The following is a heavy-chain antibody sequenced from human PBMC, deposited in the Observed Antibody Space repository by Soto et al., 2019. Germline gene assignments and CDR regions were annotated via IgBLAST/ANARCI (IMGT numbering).Heavy chain of an antibody. Sequence: SETLSLTCAVSGYSISSGYYWGWIRQPPGKGLEWIGSIYHSGSTYYNPSLKSRVTISVDTSKNQFSLKLSSVTAADTAVYYCARAVGPRGVTTHFDYWGQGTLVTVSS. CDR1: GYSISSGYY. V-gene: IGHV4-38-2*01. CDR3: ARAVGPRGVTTHFDY. J-gene: IGHJ4*02. D-gene: IGHD4-4*01. CDR2: IYHSGST.